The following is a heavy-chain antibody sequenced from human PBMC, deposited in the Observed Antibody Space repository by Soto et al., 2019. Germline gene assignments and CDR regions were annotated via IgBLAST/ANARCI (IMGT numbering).Heavy chain of an antibody. CDR2: INAGYGNT. J-gene: IGHJ4*02. D-gene: IGHD3-9*01. CDR1: GYTFGSYS. Sequence: XSVKISTKASGYTFGSYSITRVRQAPGQRLEWMGWINAGYGNTKSSQKFQDRVTISRDTSASTAYMELTSLRSEDTAVYYCARDTGYGTFDFWGQGSLVTVSS. CDR3: ARDTGYGTFDF. V-gene: IGHV1-3*01.